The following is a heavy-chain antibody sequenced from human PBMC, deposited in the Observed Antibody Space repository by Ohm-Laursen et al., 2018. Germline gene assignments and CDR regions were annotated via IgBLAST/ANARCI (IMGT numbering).Heavy chain of an antibody. CDR2: INHSGST. D-gene: IGHD7-27*01. Sequence: SDTLSLTCVVYGGSFSGYYWSWIRQPPGKGLEWIGEINHSGSTNYNPPLKSRVTISVDTSKNQFSLKLSSVTAADTAVYYCARGGEAGDRYWGQGTLVTVSS. CDR3: ARGGEAGDRY. CDR1: GGSFSGYY. V-gene: IGHV4-34*01. J-gene: IGHJ4*02.